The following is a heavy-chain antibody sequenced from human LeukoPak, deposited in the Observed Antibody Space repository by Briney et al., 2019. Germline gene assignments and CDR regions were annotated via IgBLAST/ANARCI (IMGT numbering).Heavy chain of an antibody. CDR3: ASSYYDFWSGYSLSYYFDY. CDR2: ISSSGSTI. J-gene: IGHJ4*02. Sequence: GGSLRLSCAASGFTFSSYEMNWVRQAPGKGLEWVSYISSSGSTIYYADSVKGRFTISRDNAKNSLYLQMNSLRAEDTAVYYCASSYYDFWSGYSLSYYFDYWRQGTLVTVSS. V-gene: IGHV3-48*03. CDR1: GFTFSSYE. D-gene: IGHD3-3*01.